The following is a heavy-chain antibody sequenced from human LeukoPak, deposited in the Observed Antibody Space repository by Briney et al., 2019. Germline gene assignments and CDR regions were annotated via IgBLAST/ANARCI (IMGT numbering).Heavy chain of an antibody. J-gene: IGHJ4*02. CDR3: ASPWSSGGFDY. CDR1: GGSISSADYH. Sequence: PSETLSLTCTVSGGSISSADYHWRWIREHGGKGLEWIGYIYYSGSTYYNPSLKGRVTISVDTSKNQFSLKLSSVTAADTAVYYCASPWSSGGFDYWGQGTLVTVSS. CDR2: IYYSGST. D-gene: IGHD6-19*01. V-gene: IGHV4-30-4*08.